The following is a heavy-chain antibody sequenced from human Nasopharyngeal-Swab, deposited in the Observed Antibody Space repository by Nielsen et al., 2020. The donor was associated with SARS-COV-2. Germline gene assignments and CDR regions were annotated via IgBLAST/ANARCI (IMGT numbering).Heavy chain of an antibody. J-gene: IGHJ1*01. CDR1: GFTFSSYA. D-gene: IGHD3-9*01. Sequence: GESLKISCADSGFTFSSYAMSWVRQAPGKGLEWVSAISGSGGSTYYADSVKGRFTISRDNSKNTLYLQMNSLRAEDTAVYYCATETGRYFDLYFQHWGQCTLVTVSS. V-gene: IGHV3-23*01. CDR3: ATETGRYFDLYFQH. CDR2: ISGSGGST.